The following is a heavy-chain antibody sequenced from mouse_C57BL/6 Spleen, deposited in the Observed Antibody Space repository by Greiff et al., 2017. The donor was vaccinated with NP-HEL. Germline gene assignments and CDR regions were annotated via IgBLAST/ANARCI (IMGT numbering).Heavy chain of an antibody. CDR2: INPNNGGT. CDR1: GYTFTDYY. J-gene: IGHJ4*01. D-gene: IGHD2-1*01. V-gene: IGHV1-26*01. Sequence: EVQLQQSGPELVKPGASVKISCKASGYTFTDYYMNWVKQSHGKSLEWIGDINPNNGGTSYNQKFKGKATLTVDKSSSTAYMELRSLTSEDSAVYYCASSLYYNYAMDYWGQGTSVTVSS. CDR3: ASSLYYNYAMDY.